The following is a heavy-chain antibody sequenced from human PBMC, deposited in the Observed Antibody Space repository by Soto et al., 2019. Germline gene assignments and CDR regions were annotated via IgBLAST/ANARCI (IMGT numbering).Heavy chain of an antibody. CDR2: IWHDGSNK. D-gene: IGHD3-22*01. Sequence: GGSLRLSCAASGFTFSSYGMHWVRQAPGKGLEWVAVIWHDGSNKYYADSVKGRFTISRDNSKNTLYLQMNSLRAEDTAVYYCARDFSHYYDSSGPLGYWGQGTLVTVS. J-gene: IGHJ4*02. V-gene: IGHV3-33*01. CDR1: GFTFSSYG. CDR3: ARDFSHYYDSSGPLGY.